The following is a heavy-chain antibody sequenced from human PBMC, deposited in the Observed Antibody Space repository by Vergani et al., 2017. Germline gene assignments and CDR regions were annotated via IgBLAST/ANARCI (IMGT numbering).Heavy chain of an antibody. J-gene: IGHJ6*03. CDR3: AKEEQQLVLGYYYYYYMDV. Sequence: QVQLVESGGGVVQPGGSLRLSCAASGFTFSSYGLHWVRQAPGKGREWVAFIRYVVCNKYYEASVQGRFTISRDNSKNTLYLQMNSLRAEDTAVYYCAKEEQQLVLGYYYYYYMDVWGKGTTVTVSS. V-gene: IGHV3-30*02. D-gene: IGHD6-13*01. CDR1: GFTFSSYG. CDR2: IRYVVCNK.